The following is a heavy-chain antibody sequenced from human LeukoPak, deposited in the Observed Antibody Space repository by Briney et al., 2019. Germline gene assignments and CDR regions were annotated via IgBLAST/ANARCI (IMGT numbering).Heavy chain of an antibody. Sequence: GASVKVSCMASGGTFSSYAISWVRQAPGQALEWMGRINPILGIANYAQKFQGRVTITADKSTSTAYMELSSLRSEDTAVYYCASSKGLLFGELSHLYYFDYWGQGTLVTVSS. CDR3: ASSKGLLFGELSHLYYFDY. CDR2: INPILGIA. CDR1: GGTFSSYA. V-gene: IGHV1-69*04. J-gene: IGHJ4*02. D-gene: IGHD3-10*01.